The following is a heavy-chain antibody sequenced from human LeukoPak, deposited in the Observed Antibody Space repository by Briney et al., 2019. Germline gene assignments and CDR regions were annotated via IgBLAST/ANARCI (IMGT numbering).Heavy chain of an antibody. CDR1: GGSISSYY. CDR3: ARLQYYWFDP. D-gene: IGHD3-9*01. CDR2: IYYSGST. J-gene: IGHJ5*02. Sequence: TSETLSLTRTVSGGSISSYYWSWIRQPPGKGLEWIGYIYYSGSTNYNPSLKSRVTISVDTSKNQFSLKLSSVTAADTAVYYCARLQYYWFDPWGQGTLVTVSS. V-gene: IGHV4-59*08.